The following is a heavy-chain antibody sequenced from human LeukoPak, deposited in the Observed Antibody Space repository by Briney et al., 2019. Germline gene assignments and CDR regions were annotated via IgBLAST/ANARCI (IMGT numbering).Heavy chain of an antibody. D-gene: IGHD3-9*01. V-gene: IGHV4-34*01. J-gene: IGHJ6*03. CDR2: INHGGSP. CDR1: GASFSGYY. Sequence: SSPTLSLTCRVYGASFSGYYLTWVSQPPGKGLEWLGEINHGGSPNYNPSPKSRVSVSTDASKSQFSLKWSSVTAADTAVYYCARGGGNLLPYFDPKYYYYMDVWGKGTTVTVSS. CDR3: ARGGGNLLPYFDPKYYYYMDV.